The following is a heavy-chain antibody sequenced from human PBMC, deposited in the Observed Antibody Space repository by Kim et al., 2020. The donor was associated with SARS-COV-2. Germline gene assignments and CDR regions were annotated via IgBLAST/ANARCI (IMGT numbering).Heavy chain of an antibody. Sequence: GGSLRLSCAASGFTFKNAWMSWVRQTPGKGLEWVGRFKTRPEGEILDYTASVEGRFAISRDDSKNTLYLQLDSMKIEDTAVYYCTREVGLTSSYYYGMDVWGQGATDTVSS. V-gene: IGHV3-15*01. J-gene: IGHJ6*02. CDR3: TREVGLTSSYYYGMDV. CDR1: GFTFKNAW. D-gene: IGHD1-26*01. CDR2: FKTRPEGEIL.